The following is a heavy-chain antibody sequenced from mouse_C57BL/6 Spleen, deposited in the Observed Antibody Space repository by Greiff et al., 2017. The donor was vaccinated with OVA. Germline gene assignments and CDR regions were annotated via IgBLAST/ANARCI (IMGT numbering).Heavy chain of an antibody. CDR1: GYTFTSYW. CDR2: IYPGSGST. D-gene: IGHD1-1*01. Sequence: QVQLQQPGAELVKPGASVKMSCKASGYTFTSYWITWVKQRPGQGLEWIGDIYPGSGSTNYNEKFKSKATLTVDTSSSTAYMQLSSLTSEDSAVYYCARPYYYGSSWGAMDYWGQGTSVTVSS. CDR3: ARPYYYGSSWGAMDY. J-gene: IGHJ4*01. V-gene: IGHV1-55*01.